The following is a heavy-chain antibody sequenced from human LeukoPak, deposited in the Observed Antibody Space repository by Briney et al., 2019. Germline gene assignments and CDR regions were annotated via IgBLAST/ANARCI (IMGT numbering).Heavy chain of an antibody. J-gene: IGHJ6*02. V-gene: IGHV1-58*02. CDR1: GFTFTSSA. D-gene: IGHD3-9*01. CDR3: AAEVGILTGYYHYGMDV. Sequence: GASVKVSCKASGFTFTSSAMQWVRQARGQRLEWIGWIVVGSGNTNYAQKFQERVTITRDMSTSTAYMELSSLRSEDTAVYYRAAEVGILTGYYHYGMDVWGQGTTVTVSS. CDR2: IVVGSGNT.